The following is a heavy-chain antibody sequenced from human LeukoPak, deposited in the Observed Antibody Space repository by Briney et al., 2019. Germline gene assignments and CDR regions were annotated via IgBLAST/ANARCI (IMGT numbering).Heavy chain of an antibody. CDR1: GFTFSDYA. CDR2: VSGGGGPSIF. J-gene: IGHJ5*02. CDR3: AHGGGSQFHA. V-gene: IGHV3-23*01. D-gene: IGHD5-24*01. Sequence: PGGSLRLSCAASGFTFSDYAMSWVRQAPGKGLEWVSTVSGGGGPSIFYYAGSVKGRFTISRDNSRNTIYLQMNSLRADDTAIYHCAHGGGSQFHAWSQGTLVVVSS.